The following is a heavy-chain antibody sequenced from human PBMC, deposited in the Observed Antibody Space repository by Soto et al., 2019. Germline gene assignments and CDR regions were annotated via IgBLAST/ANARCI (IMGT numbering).Heavy chain of an antibody. CDR2: MYYTGDT. CDR1: GDSISSGDYY. CDR3: AFDDSSGYYGALGY. J-gene: IGHJ4*02. D-gene: IGHD3-22*01. V-gene: IGHV4-30-4*01. Sequence: TLSLTCRVSGDSISSGDYYWSWIRQPPGKGLEWIGYMYYTGDTYYNPSLKSRVTISVDTSKNQFSLKLNSVTAADTAVCARAFDDSSGYYGALGYWGPGNLVTVYS.